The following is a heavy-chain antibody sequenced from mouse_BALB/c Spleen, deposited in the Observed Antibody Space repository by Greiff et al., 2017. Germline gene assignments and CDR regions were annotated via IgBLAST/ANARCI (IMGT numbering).Heavy chain of an antibody. Sequence: VMLVESGPGLVAPSQSLSITCTVSGFSLTSYGVHWVRQPPGKGLEWLGVIWAGGSTNYNSALMSRLSISKDNSKSQVFLKLNSLQTDDTATYYCAKPYGSSYWYFDVWGAGTTVTVSS. D-gene: IGHD1-1*01. CDR1: GFSLTSYG. V-gene: IGHV2-9*02. CDR3: AKPYGSSYWYFDV. CDR2: IWAGGST. J-gene: IGHJ1*01.